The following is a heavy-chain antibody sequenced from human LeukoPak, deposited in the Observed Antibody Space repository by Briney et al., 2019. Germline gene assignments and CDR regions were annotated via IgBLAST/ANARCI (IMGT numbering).Heavy chain of an antibody. CDR2: ISGSGGTT. J-gene: IGHJ4*02. CDR3: AKDGL. V-gene: IGHV3-23*01. D-gene: IGHD3-10*01. Sequence: GGSLRLSCATSGFSFNTYWMSWVRQAPGKGLEWVSVISGSGGTTYYADSVKGRFTISRDNAKNSLYLQMNSLRAEDTALYYCAKDGLWGQGTLVTVSS. CDR1: GFSFNTYW.